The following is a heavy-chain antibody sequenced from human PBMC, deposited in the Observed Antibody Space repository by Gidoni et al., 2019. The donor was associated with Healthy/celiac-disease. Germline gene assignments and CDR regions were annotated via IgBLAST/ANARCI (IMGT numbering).Heavy chain of an antibody. Sequence: QVQLVQSGAEVKKPGSSVMVSCKASGGTFSSYAISWVRQAPGQGLEWMGGLIPIYVTANYAQKFQGRVTITADKSTSTAYMELSSLRSEDTAVYYCARGEVGSGYCSGGSCYAPDYWGQGTLVTVSS. CDR2: LIPIYVTA. CDR3: ARGEVGSGYCSGGSCYAPDY. D-gene: IGHD2-15*01. CDR1: GGTFSSYA. J-gene: IGHJ4*02. V-gene: IGHV1-69*06.